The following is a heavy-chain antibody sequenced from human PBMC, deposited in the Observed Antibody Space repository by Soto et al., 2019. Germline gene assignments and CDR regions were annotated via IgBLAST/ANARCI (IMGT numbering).Heavy chain of an antibody. V-gene: IGHV4-31*03. CDR3: ARGVVEHDAFDI. J-gene: IGHJ3*02. Sequence: SETLSLTCTVSGGSISSGGYYWSWIRQHPGKGLEWIGYIYYSGSTYYNPSLKSRVTISVDTSKNQFSLKLSSVTAADTAVYYCARGVVEHDAFDIWGQGTMVTVSS. CDR1: GGSISSGGYY. D-gene: IGHD1-1*01. CDR2: IYYSGST.